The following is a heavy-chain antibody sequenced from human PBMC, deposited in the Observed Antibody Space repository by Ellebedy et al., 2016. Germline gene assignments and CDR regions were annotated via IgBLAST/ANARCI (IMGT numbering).Heavy chain of an antibody. J-gene: IGHJ4*02. Sequence: SETLSLXCTVSGYSISSGYYWGWLRQPPGKGLEWIGSIYHSGSTYYNPSLKSRVTISVDTSKNQFSLKLSSVTAADTAVYYCARTGIAVAGPEGSWGQGTLVTVSS. CDR2: IYHSGST. V-gene: IGHV4-38-2*02. D-gene: IGHD6-19*01. CDR1: GYSISSGYY. CDR3: ARTGIAVAGPEGS.